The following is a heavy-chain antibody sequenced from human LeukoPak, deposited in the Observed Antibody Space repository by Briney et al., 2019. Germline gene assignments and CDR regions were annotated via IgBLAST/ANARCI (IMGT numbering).Heavy chain of an antibody. V-gene: IGHV3-21*01. CDR1: GFTFSSYS. CDR2: ISSSSSYI. D-gene: IGHD5/OR15-5a*01. CDR3: ANSEVSTKAFDY. J-gene: IGHJ4*02. Sequence: PGGSLRLSCAASGFTFSSYSMNWVRQAPGKGLEWVSSISSSSSYIYYADSVKGRFTISRDNAKNSLYLQMNSLRAEDTAVYYCANSEVSTKAFDYWGQGTLVAVAS.